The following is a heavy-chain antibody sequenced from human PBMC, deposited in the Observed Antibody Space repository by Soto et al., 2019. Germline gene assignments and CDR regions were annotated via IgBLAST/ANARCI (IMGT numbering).Heavy chain of an antibody. D-gene: IGHD3-16*01. J-gene: IGHJ6*02. CDR2: IWYDGSSK. CDR3: AREPYSDYVMDV. Sequence: GGALRVSGAESGVIFSSHGMHWVRQAPGKGLEWVAVIWYDGSSKFYADSVKGRFTISRDNSKNTLYLQMNSLRAEDTAVYYCAREPYSDYVMDVWGQGTPVTVSS. V-gene: IGHV3-33*01. CDR1: GVIFSSHG.